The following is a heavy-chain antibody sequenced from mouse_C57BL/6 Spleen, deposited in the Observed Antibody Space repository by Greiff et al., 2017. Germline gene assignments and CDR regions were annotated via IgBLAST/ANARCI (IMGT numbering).Heavy chain of an antibody. J-gene: IGHJ1*03. CDR3: ARGYYGSYWYFDV. D-gene: IGHD1-1*01. CDR1: GYSITSGYY. V-gene: IGHV3-6*01. CDR2: ISYDGSN. Sequence: VQLQQSGPGLVKPSQSLSLTCSVTGYSITSGYYWNWIRQFPGNKLEWMGYISYDGSNNYNPSLKNRISITRDTSKNQFFLKLNSVTTEDTATYYCARGYYGSYWYFDVWGTGTTVTVSS.